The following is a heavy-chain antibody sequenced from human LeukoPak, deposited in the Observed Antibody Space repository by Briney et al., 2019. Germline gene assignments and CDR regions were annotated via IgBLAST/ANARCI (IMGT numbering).Heavy chain of an antibody. CDR2: IYHSGST. CDR3: ARGYKAAASIYYYYYGMDV. J-gene: IGHJ6*02. CDR1: GGSISSSNW. V-gene: IGHV4-4*02. D-gene: IGHD6-13*01. Sequence: PSETLSLTCAVSGGSISSSNWWSWVRQPPGKGLEWIGEIYHSGSTNYNPSLKSRVTISVDKSKNQFSLKLSSVTAADTAVYYCARGYKAAASIYYYYYGMDVWGQGTTVTVSS.